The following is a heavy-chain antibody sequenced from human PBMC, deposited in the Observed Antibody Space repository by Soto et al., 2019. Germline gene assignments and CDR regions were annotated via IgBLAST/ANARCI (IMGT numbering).Heavy chain of an antibody. J-gene: IGHJ4*02. CDR3: ARRYGGGFDY. CDR1: GGSISSYY. V-gene: IGHV4-59*08. D-gene: IGHD3-10*01. Sequence: QVQLLESGPGLVKPSETLSLTCTVSGGSISSYYWSWIRQPPGKGLEWIGYIYSSGSTNYNPSHKSRVTISVDTSKSQFSLKLSSVTAADTAVYYCARRYGGGFDYWGQGTLVSVSS. CDR2: IYSSGST.